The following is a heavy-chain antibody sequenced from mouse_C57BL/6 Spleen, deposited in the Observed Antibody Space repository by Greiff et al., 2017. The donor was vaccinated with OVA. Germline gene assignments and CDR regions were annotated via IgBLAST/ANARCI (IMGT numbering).Heavy chain of an antibody. J-gene: IGHJ4*01. V-gene: IGHV1-18*01. CDR3: ARRDWDEDYAMDY. CDR2: INPNNGGT. Sequence: VQLQQSGPELVKPGASVKIPCKASGYTFTDYNMDWVKQSPGKSLEWIGDINPNNGGTIYNQKFKGKATLTVDKSSSTAYMELRSLTSEDTAVYYCARRDWDEDYAMDYWGQGTSVTVSS. CDR1: GYTFTDYN. D-gene: IGHD4-1*01.